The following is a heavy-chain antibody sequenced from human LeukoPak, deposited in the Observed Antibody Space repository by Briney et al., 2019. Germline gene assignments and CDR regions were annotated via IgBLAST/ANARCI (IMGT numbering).Heavy chain of an antibody. V-gene: IGHV4-4*07. D-gene: IGHD6-19*01. J-gene: IGHJ4*02. CDR2: IYTSGST. CDR1: GGSISSFY. CDR3: ARDGSISGWYSD. Sequence: SETLSLTCTVSGGSISSFYWSWIRQPAGKGLEWIGRIYTSGSTNYTPSLKSRVTMSVDTSKNQFSLKLRSVTAADTAVYYCARDGSISGWYSDWGQGTLVTVSS.